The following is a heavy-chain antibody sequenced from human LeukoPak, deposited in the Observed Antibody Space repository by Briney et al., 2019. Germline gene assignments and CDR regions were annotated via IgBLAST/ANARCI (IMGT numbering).Heavy chain of an antibody. Sequence: PGGSLRLSCAASGFTFSSYAMSWVRQAPGKGLEWVSGINWNGGSPGYADSVKGRFTISRDNAKNSLYLQMNSLRAEDTALYYCARDGPNYYYYYMDVWGKGTTVTVSS. CDR1: GFTFSSYA. CDR3: ARDGPNYYYYYMDV. CDR2: INWNGGSP. J-gene: IGHJ6*03. D-gene: IGHD2-8*01. V-gene: IGHV3-20*04.